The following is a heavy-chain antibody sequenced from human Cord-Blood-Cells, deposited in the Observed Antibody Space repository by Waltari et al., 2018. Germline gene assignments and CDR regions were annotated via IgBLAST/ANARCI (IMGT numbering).Heavy chain of an antibody. CDR3: ATDGMDV. CDR1: EGTFSSYA. CDR2: SIPIFGTA. V-gene: IGHV1-69*01. Sequence: VRLVQSGAEVRKPGSSVKVSCKASEGTFSSYAISWVRQAPGEGLEWMGGSIPIFGTANYSQAFQGRVTMTADECRRTAYMELSSLVSDDTAVYYGATDGMDVWGQGTTVTVSS. J-gene: IGHJ6*02.